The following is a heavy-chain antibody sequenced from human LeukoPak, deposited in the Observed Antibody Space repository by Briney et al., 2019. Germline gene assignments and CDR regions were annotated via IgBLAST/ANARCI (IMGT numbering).Heavy chain of an antibody. CDR3: AKDIGAHYGSGSDY. J-gene: IGHJ4*02. CDR2: ISYDGSNK. D-gene: IGHD3-10*01. CDR1: GFTFSSYG. V-gene: IGHV3-30*18. Sequence: GGSLRLSCAASGFTFSSYGMHWVRQAPGKGLEWVAVISYDGSNKYYADSVKGRLTISRDNSKNTLDLQMNSLRAEDMALYYCAKDIGAHYGSGSDYWGQGTLVTVSS.